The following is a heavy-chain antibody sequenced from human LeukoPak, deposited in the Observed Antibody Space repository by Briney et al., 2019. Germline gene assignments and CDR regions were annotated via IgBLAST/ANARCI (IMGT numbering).Heavy chain of an antibody. CDR2: IESNGLT. Sequence: GSLRLSCAASGFTFSSYDMSWVRQIPGKGLMWVSRIESNGLTLYADSVRDRFTISRDNGKNTIYLQMNSLRVDDTAIYYCAKAATYFYGSVTYDWFESWGQGTLVTVSS. J-gene: IGHJ5*01. V-gene: IGHV3-74*01. CDR1: GFTFSSYD. D-gene: IGHD3-10*01. CDR3: AKAATYFYGSVTYDWFES.